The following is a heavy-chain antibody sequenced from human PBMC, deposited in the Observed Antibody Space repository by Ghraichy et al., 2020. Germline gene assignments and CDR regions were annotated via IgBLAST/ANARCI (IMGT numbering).Heavy chain of an antibody. CDR2: IYHNGRT. CDR3: ARDQEWRASSSGFDP. J-gene: IGHJ5*02. D-gene: IGHD2-2*01. CDR1: GDSLNNYY. Sequence: SETLSLTCTVSGDSLNNYYWSWIRQAPGKGLEWIGSIYHNGRTKYNPSLKSRVTMSVDTSKNQFSLSLTSVTAVDTAVFYCARDQEWRASSSGFDPGGQGTLVSVSP. V-gene: IGHV4-59*01.